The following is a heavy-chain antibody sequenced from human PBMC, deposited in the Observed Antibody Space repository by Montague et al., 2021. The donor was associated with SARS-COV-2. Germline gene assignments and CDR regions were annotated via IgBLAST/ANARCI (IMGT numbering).Heavy chain of an antibody. CDR2: ISSSCSTI. D-gene: IGHD1-26*01. J-gene: IGHJ4*02. Sequence: SLRLSCAASGFTFSSYEMNWVRQAPGKGLEWVSYISSSCSTIYYADSXKGRFTISRDNAKNSLYLQMNSLRAEDTAVYYCARDRPRIVGATDFDYWGQGTLVTVSS. V-gene: IGHV3-48*03. CDR3: ARDRPRIVGATDFDY. CDR1: GFTFSSYE.